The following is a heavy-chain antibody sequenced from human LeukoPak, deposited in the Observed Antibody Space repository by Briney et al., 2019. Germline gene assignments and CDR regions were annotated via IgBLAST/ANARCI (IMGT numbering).Heavy chain of an antibody. CDR3: AKSKLRYFDWLLLDY. J-gene: IGHJ4*02. CDR2: ISYDGSNK. Sequence: GGSLRLSCAASGFTFSSYGMHWVRQAPGKGLEWVAVISYDGSNKYYADSVKGRFTISRDNSKNTLYLQMNSPRAEDTAVYYCAKSKLRYFDWLLLDYWGQGTLVTVSS. CDR1: GFTFSSYG. D-gene: IGHD3-9*01. V-gene: IGHV3-30*18.